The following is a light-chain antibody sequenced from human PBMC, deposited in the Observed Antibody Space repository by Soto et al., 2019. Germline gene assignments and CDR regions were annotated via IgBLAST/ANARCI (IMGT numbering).Light chain of an antibody. CDR1: QSISSW. CDR3: QQYNSYRP. V-gene: IGKV1-5*03. CDR2: KAS. J-gene: IGKJ1*01. Sequence: DIQMTQSPSTLSASVGDRVTITCRASQSISSWLAWYQQKPGKAPKLLIYKASSLESGVPSRFSGSGAGTDFNLTSSSLQPDDFASYYCQQYNSYRPFGQGPKVELK.